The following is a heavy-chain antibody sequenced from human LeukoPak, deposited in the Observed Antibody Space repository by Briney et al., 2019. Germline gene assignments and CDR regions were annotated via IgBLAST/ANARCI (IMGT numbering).Heavy chain of an antibody. Sequence: GGSLRLSCAASGFTFSSYGMSWVRQAPGKGLEWVSAISGSGGSTYYADSVKGRSTISRDNSKNTLYLQMNSLRAEDTAVYYCAKLRASGDCVVFNYFDYWGQGTLVTVSS. CDR2: ISGSGGST. CDR3: AKLRASGDCVVFNYFDY. V-gene: IGHV3-23*01. CDR1: GFTFSSYG. J-gene: IGHJ4*02. D-gene: IGHD2-21*02.